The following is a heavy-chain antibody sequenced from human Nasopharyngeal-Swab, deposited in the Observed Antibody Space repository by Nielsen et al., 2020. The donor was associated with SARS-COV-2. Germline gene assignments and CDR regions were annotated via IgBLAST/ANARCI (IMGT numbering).Heavy chain of an antibody. D-gene: IGHD6-6*01. CDR1: GFPSRSYS. CDR2: ISSSSSYI. CDR3: ARDEQLAYGMDV. J-gene: IGHJ6*02. Sequence: GGSLRLSCAASGFPSRSYSMNWVRQAPGKGLEWVSSISSSSSYIYYADSVKGRFTISRDNAKNSLYLQMNSLRAEDTAVYYCARDEQLAYGMDVWGQGTTVTVSS. V-gene: IGHV3-21*01.